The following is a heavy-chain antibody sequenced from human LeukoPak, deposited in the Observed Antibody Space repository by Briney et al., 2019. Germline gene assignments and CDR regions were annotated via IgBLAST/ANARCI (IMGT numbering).Heavy chain of an antibody. CDR3: ARRDEGATIDY. Sequence: PSETLSLTCTVSGGSISSGSYYWSWIRQPAGKGLEWIGRVYTSGSTNYNPSLKSRVTISVDTSKNQFSLKLSSVTAADTAVYYCARRDEGATIDYWGQGTLVTVSS. D-gene: IGHD1-26*01. CDR2: VYTSGST. CDR1: GGSISSGSYY. V-gene: IGHV4-61*02. J-gene: IGHJ4*02.